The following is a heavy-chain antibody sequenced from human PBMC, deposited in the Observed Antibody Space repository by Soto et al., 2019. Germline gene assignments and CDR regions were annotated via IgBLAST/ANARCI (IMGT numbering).Heavy chain of an antibody. CDR2: IGTAGDT. J-gene: IGHJ4*02. CDR3: AISPLTPQYSGYDL. CDR1: GFTFSSYD. Sequence: GGSLRLSCAASGFTFSSYDMHWVRQATGKGLEWVSAIGTAGDTYYADSVKGRFTISRDNSKNTLYLQMNSLRAEDTAVYYCAISPLTPQYSGYDLWGQGTLVTVSS. D-gene: IGHD5-12*01. V-gene: IGHV3-13*01.